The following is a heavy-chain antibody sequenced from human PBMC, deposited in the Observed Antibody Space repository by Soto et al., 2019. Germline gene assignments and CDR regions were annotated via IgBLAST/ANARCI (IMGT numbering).Heavy chain of an antibody. CDR3: AKDAPGYYDSSGYSFDY. V-gene: IGHV3-23*01. Sequence: PGGSLRLSCAASGFTFSSYAMSWDRQAPGKGLEWVSAISGSGGSTYYADSVRGRFTISRDNSKNTLYLQMNSLRAEDTAVYYCAKDAPGYYDSSGYSFDYWGQGTLVTVSS. CDR1: GFTFSSYA. D-gene: IGHD3-22*01. J-gene: IGHJ4*02. CDR2: ISGSGGST.